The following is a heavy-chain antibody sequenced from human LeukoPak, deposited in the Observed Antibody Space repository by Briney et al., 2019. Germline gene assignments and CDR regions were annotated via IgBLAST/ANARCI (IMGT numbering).Heavy chain of an antibody. Sequence: GGSLRLSCAASGFSFSTHWMTWVRQAPGKGLEWVANINPDASTKYFLGSVKGRFTISRDNAKNSLYLQMNSLRAEDTALYHCARVLRLERPYYYYYMDVWGKGTTVTISS. J-gene: IGHJ6*03. V-gene: IGHV3-7*03. CDR1: GFSFSTHW. D-gene: IGHD1-1*01. CDR2: INPDASTK. CDR3: ARVLRLERPYYYYYMDV.